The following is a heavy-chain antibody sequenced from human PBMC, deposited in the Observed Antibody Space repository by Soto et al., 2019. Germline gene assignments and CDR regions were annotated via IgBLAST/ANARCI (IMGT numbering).Heavy chain of an antibody. V-gene: IGHV4-34*01. CDR3: ARTSPQDTIDYGDYWSWFDP. Sequence: SETLSLTCAVYGGSFSGYYWSWIRQPPGKGLEWIGEINHSGSTNYNPSLKSRVTISVDTSKNQFSLKLSSVTAADTAVYYCARTSPQDTIDYGDYWSWFDPWGQGTLVTVSS. D-gene: IGHD4-17*01. J-gene: IGHJ5*02. CDR2: INHSGST. CDR1: GGSFSGYY.